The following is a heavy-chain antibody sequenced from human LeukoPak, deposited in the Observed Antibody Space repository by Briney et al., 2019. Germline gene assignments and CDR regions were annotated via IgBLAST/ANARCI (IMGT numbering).Heavy chain of an antibody. V-gene: IGHV1-2*02. D-gene: IGHD5-24*01. CDR3: ARRTADGYNLDY. J-gene: IGHJ4*02. CDR1: GYTFTGYY. CDR2: INPNSGGT. Sequence: ASVKVSCKASGYTFTGYYIHRVRQAPGQGLEWMGWINPNSGGTNYAQKLQGRVTMTRDTSISTAYMDLSSLRSDDTAVYYCARRTADGYNLDYWGQGTLVTVSS.